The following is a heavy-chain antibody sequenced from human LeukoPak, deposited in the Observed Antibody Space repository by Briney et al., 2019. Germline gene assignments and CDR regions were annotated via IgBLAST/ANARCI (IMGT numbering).Heavy chain of an antibody. D-gene: IGHD3-22*01. CDR3: GRGVPAYHYDSSDGNFGYHYRWLGA. V-gene: IGHV3-21*01. Sequence: GGSLRLSCAASGFTFSSYSMNWVRQAPGKGLEWVSSISSSSSYIYYADSVKGRFTISRDNAKNSLYLQMNSLRVEDTAVYYCGRGVPAYHYDSSDGNFGYHYRWLGAWGQGTLVTVSS. CDR1: GFTFSSYS. CDR2: ISSSSSYI. J-gene: IGHJ5*02.